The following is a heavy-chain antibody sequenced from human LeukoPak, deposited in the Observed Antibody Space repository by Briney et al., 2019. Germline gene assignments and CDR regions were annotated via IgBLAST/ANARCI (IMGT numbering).Heavy chain of an antibody. CDR2: ISSSGSTI. Sequence: GGSLRLSCAASGFTFSSYSMNWVRQAPGKGLEWVSYISSSGSTIYYADSVKGRFTISRDNAKNSLYLQMNSLRAEDTAVYYCARRRYNWNAIDYWGQGTLVTVSS. V-gene: IGHV3-48*04. CDR1: GFTFSSYS. CDR3: ARRRYNWNAIDY. D-gene: IGHD1-20*01. J-gene: IGHJ4*02.